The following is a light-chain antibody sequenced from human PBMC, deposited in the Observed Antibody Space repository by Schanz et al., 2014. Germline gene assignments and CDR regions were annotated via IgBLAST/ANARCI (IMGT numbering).Light chain of an antibody. J-gene: IGKJ4*01. CDR1: QSVSSY. V-gene: IGKV3-11*01. CDR3: QQRTTRPLT. Sequence: EIVLTQSPATLSLSPGERATLSCRASQSVSSYLAWYQQKPGQAPRLLIYGASSRATGIPARFSGSGSGTDFTLAISRLEPEDFAVYYCQQRTTRPLTFGGGTKVEIK. CDR2: GAS.